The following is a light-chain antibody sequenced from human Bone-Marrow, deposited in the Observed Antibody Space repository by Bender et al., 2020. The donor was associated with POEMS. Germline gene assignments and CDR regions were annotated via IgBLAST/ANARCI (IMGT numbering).Light chain of an antibody. CDR2: DVT. J-gene: IGLJ3*02. CDR1: NSDVGTYNF. CDR3: SSYTSRSTWV. Sequence: QSALTQPASVSGSPGQSITISCTGTNSDVGTYNFVSWYQQHPGKAPKLMIYDVTNRPSGVSNRFSGSKSGNTASLTISGLQAEDEADYYCSSYTSRSTWVFGGGTKLTVL. V-gene: IGLV2-14*03.